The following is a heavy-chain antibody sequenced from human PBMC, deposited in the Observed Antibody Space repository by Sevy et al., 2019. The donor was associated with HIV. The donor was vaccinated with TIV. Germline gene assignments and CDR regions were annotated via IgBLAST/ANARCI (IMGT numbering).Heavy chain of an antibody. J-gene: IGHJ4*02. Sequence: ASVKVSCKASGGTFSSYAISWVRQAPGQGLGWMGGIIPIFGTANYAQKFQGRVTITADESTSTAYMELSSLRSEDTAVYYCATGPSIAVAGTGYYFDYWGQGTLVTVSS. V-gene: IGHV1-69*13. CDR2: IIPIFGTA. CDR1: GGTFSSYA. D-gene: IGHD6-19*01. CDR3: ATGPSIAVAGTGYYFDY.